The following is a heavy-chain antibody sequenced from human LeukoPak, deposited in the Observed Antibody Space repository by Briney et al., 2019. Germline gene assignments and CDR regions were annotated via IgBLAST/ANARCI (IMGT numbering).Heavy chain of an antibody. D-gene: IGHD6-13*01. V-gene: IGHV1-18*01. CDR3: ARELGSNYYFDY. J-gene: IGHJ4*02. CDR2: ISDYTGNA. CDR1: GYTFTSYG. Sequence: RASVKVSCKASGYTFTSYGISWVRQAPGQGLEWMGWISDYTGNANYAQKLQGRVTMTTDTSTSTAYMELRSLRSDDTAVYYCARELGSNYYFDYWGQGTLVTVSS.